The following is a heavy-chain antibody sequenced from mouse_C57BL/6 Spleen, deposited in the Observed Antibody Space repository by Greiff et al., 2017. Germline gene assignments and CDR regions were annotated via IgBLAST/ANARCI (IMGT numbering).Heavy chain of an antibody. Sequence: EVHLVESGGDLVKPGGSLKLSCAASGFTFSSYGMSWVRQTPDKRLEWVATISSGGSYTYYPDSVKGRFTISRDNAKNTMYLQMSSLKSEDTAMYYCARQRGGNYDGAWFAYWGQGTLVTVSA. CDR1: GFTFSSYG. J-gene: IGHJ3*01. CDR3: ARQRGGNYDGAWFAY. V-gene: IGHV5-6*01. CDR2: ISSGGSYT. D-gene: IGHD2-1*01.